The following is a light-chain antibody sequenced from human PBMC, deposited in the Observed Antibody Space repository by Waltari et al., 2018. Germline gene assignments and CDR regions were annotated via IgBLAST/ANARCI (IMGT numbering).Light chain of an antibody. CDR2: RND. V-gene: IGLV1-44*01. CDR1: QSNVGDNV. Sequence: QSVLTQPPSASGTPGQRVTISCSGSQSNVGDNVVNCYHQVPRTAPKLVNYRNDHRPSGAPGRFTASKFGTPASLAISGLQSEDEGDDYGATWDDSPTGRWVFGGGTRVTVL. J-gene: IGLJ3*02. CDR3: ATWDDSPTGRWV.